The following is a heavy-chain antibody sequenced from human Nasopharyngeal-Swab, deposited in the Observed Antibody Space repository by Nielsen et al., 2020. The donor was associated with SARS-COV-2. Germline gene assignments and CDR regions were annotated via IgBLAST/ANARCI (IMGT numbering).Heavy chain of an antibody. CDR1: GYTFTRYG. J-gene: IGHJ6*02. D-gene: IGHD3-10*01. V-gene: IGHV1-18*01. CDR3: ARDRYYGSGSYYMGVYSPPKDYGMDV. Sequence: ASVNVSCKASGYTFTRYGISWVRQAPGQGLEWMGWISAYNGNTNYAQKLQGRVTMTTDTSTSTAYMELRSLRSDDAAVYYCARDRYYGSGSYYMGVYSPPKDYGMDVWGQGTTVTVPS. CDR2: ISAYNGNT.